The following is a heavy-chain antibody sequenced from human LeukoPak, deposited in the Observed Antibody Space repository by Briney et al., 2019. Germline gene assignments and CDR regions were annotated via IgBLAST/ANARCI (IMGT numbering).Heavy chain of an antibody. V-gene: IGHV3-11*04. CDR3: ARDPPYYYYMDV. CDR2: ISSSGSTT. CDR1: GFTFSDYY. J-gene: IGHJ6*03. Sequence: GGSLRLSCAASGFTFSDYYMCWVRQAPGKGLEWVSYISSSGSTTFYADSVKGRFTISRDNAKNSLYLQMNSLRAEDTAVYYCARDPPYYYYMDVWGKGSTVTVS.